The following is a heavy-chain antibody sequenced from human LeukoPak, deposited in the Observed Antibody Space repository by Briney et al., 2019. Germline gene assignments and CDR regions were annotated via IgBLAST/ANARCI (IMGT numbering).Heavy chain of an antibody. CDR2: IYYIGST. V-gene: IGHV4-59*01. Sequence: SETLSLTCTVSGGSLNNYYWTWLRQPPGKGLEWIGYIYYIGSTDYNPSLKSRVTISLDRSKNQFSLKLKSVTTADTAVYYCARSEYSYRQFDYWGQGILVTVSS. CDR3: ARSEYSYRQFDY. CDR1: GGSLNNYY. D-gene: IGHD5-18*01. J-gene: IGHJ4*02.